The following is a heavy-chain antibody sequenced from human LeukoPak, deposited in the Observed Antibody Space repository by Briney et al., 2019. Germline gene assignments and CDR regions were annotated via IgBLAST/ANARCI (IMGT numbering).Heavy chain of an antibody. Sequence: PSETLSLTCTVSGGSISSSSYYWGWIRQPPGKGLEWIGSIYYSGSTYYNPSLKSRVTISVDTSKNQFSLKLSSVTAADTAVYYCARSRYSYGSIWGQGTLVTVSS. CDR2: IYYSGST. CDR3: ARSRYSYGSI. D-gene: IGHD5-18*01. CDR1: GGSISSSSYY. J-gene: IGHJ4*02. V-gene: IGHV4-39*01.